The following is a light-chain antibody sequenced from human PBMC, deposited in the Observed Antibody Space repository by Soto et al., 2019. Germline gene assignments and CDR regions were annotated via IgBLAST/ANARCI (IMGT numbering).Light chain of an antibody. Sequence: EIVLTQSPATLSSSPGERATLSCRASQTVISRLAWYQHKPGQAPRLLIYHTSNRATGIPARFSGSGSGTDFTLTISSLEPEDFAVYYCHQRQSWPRTFGQGTKVDIK. CDR2: HTS. V-gene: IGKV3-11*01. CDR3: HQRQSWPRT. J-gene: IGKJ1*01. CDR1: QTVISR.